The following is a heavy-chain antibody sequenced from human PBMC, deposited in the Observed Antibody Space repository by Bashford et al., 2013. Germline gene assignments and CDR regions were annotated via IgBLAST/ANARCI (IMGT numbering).Heavy chain of an antibody. CDR1: GVTFSNCS. V-gene: IGHV1-2*02. Sequence: VASVKVSCKASGVTFSNCSINWVRQAPGQGLEWMGWINPNSGGTNYAQKFQGRITMTRDTSINTAYMELSSLRSDDTAVYYCATNYCSGNCYLMDVWGQGTTVTVSS. D-gene: IGHD2-21*02. CDR2: INPNSGGT. J-gene: IGHJ6*02. CDR3: ATNYCSGNCYLMDV.